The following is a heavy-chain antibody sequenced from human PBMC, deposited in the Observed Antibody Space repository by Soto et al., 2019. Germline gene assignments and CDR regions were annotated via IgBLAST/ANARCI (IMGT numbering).Heavy chain of an antibody. J-gene: IGHJ6*02. Sequence: GRTMRLSCAACGFTFDDYAMHWVRQAPGKGLEWVSGISGSGGSIYYADSVRGRFTISRDNSKNTLYLQMNSLRAEDTAVYYCAKGGYYDSSGQTLYYYYGMDVWGQGTTVTVSS. CDR2: ISGSGGSI. D-gene: IGHD3-22*01. CDR3: AKGGYYDSSGQTLYYYYGMDV. CDR1: GFTFDDYA. V-gene: IGHV3-23*01.